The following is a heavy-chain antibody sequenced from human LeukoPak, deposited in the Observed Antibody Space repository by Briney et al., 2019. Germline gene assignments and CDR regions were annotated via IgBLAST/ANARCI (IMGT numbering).Heavy chain of an antibody. CDR2: IYYSGST. D-gene: IGHD3-10*01. V-gene: IGHV4-59*01. J-gene: IGHJ4*02. Sequence: SETLSLTCAVYGGSFSGYYWSWIRQPPGKGLEWIGYIYYSGSTNYNPSLKSRVTISVDTSKNQFSLKLSSVTAADTAVYYCARESYYGSGSPIDYWGQGTLVTVSS. CDR3: ARESYYGSGSPIDY. CDR1: GGSFSGYY.